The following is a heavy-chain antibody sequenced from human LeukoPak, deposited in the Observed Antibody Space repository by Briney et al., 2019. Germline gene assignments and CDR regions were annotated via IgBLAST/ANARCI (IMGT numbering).Heavy chain of an antibody. CDR2: ISAYNGNT. V-gene: IGHV1-18*01. D-gene: IGHD1-26*01. CDR3: AREDSGSRNNRFDP. Sequence: ASVKVSCKASGYTFTSYGISWVRQAPGQGLEWMGWISAYNGNTNYAQKLQGRVTVTTDTSTSTAYMELRSLRSDDTAVYYCAREDSGSRNNRFDPWGQGTLVTVSS. J-gene: IGHJ5*02. CDR1: GYTFTSYG.